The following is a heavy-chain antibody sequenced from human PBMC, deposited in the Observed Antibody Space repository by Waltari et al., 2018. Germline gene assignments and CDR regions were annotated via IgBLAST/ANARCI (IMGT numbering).Heavy chain of an antibody. J-gene: IGHJ4*01. V-gene: IGHV4-34*01. CDR2: IHYVGRT. D-gene: IGHD2-21*01. CDR1: GESFSGYF. Sequence: QVQLHQWGAGLLKPSETLSLTCAVSGESFSGYFWSWIRQPPGKGLGWLGAIHYVGRTNDKPSLKSRLSLSVDTTKKHFDLRLTSGTAADTGMYFCARYGEVPPNYFFDFWGQGIRVTVSS. CDR3: ARYGEVPPNYFFDF.